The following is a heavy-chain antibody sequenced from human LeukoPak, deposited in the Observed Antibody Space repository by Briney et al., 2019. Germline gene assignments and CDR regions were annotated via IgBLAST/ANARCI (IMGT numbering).Heavy chain of an antibody. CDR2: VNLQGSN. CDR1: GGSITNTNY. Sequence: PSGTLSLTCGVSGGSITNTNYWTWVRQPPGKGLEWIGEVNLQGSNNYNPSLMGRVAISVDTSENHISLQLTSVTAADTAVYYCARAFVPLPSNYYGSGRYYKPYNWFDPWGQGTLVTVSS. V-gene: IGHV4-4*02. J-gene: IGHJ5*02. CDR3: ARAFVPLPSNYYGSGRYYKPYNWFDP. D-gene: IGHD3-10*01.